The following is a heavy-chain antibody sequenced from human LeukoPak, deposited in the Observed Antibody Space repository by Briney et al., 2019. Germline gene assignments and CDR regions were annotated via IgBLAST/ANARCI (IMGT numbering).Heavy chain of an antibody. Sequence: PGGSLRLSCVASGFTFSRYWMSWVRQAQGKGLEWVAHMNQDGSEKYYVDSVKGRFTISRDNAKNSLYLKMDSLTAEDTAVYYCAKYAGRSLVDPWGQGTLVTVSS. CDR1: GFTFSRYW. J-gene: IGHJ5*02. D-gene: IGHD3-16*01. CDR2: MNQDGSEK. CDR3: AKYAGRSLVDP. V-gene: IGHV3-7*02.